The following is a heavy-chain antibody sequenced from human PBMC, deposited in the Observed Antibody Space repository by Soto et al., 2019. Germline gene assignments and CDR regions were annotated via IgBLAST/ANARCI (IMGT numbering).Heavy chain of an antibody. CDR3: ARSYDFWSGYSNWFDP. CDR1: GYTFTSYA. Sequence: ASVKVSCKASGYTFTSYAMHWVRQAPGQRLEWMGWINAGNGNAKYSQKFQGRVTITRDTSASTAYMELSSLRSEDTAVYYCARSYDFWSGYSNWFDPWGQGTLVTVSS. V-gene: IGHV1-3*01. CDR2: INAGNGNA. J-gene: IGHJ5*02. D-gene: IGHD3-3*01.